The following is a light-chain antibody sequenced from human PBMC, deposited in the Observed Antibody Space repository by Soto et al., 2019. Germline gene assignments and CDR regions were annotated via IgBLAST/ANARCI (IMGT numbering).Light chain of an antibody. Sequence: EIVMTQSPATLSVSPGERAALSCRASQSVSTKLAWYKQKPGQAPRLLIYGASTRATGIPARFSGSGSGTEFTLTISRLEPEDFAVYYCHQYGSSAWTFGQGTKVEIK. CDR1: QSVSTK. V-gene: IGKV3-15*01. CDR3: HQYGSSAWT. CDR2: GAS. J-gene: IGKJ1*01.